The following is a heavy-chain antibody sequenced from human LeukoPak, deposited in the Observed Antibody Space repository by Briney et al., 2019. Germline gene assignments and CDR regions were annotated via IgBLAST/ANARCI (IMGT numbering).Heavy chain of an antibody. CDR2: IYYSGST. J-gene: IGHJ4*02. D-gene: IGHD5-18*01. V-gene: IGHV4-39*01. CDR3: ARGVDTVYYFDY. Sequence: SETLSLTCTVSGGSISSSSYYWGWIRQPPGKGLEWIGSIYYSGSTYYNPSLKSRVTISVDTSKNQFSLKLSSVTAADTAVYYCARGVDTVYYFDYWGQGTLVTVSS. CDR1: GGSISSSSYY.